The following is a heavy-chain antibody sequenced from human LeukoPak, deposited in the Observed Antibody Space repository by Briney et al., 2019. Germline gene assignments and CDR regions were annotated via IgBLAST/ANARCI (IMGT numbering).Heavy chain of an antibody. CDR3: ARFGWWLRSRVLDY. CDR2: INHSGST. V-gene: IGHV4-34*01. D-gene: IGHD5-12*01. CDR1: GGSFSGYY. Sequence: SETLSLTCAVYGGSFSGYYWSWIRQPPGKGLEWIGEINHSGSTNYNPSLKSRVTISVDTSKNQFSLKLSSVTAADTAVYYCARFGWWLRSRVLDYWGQGTLVTVSS. J-gene: IGHJ4*02.